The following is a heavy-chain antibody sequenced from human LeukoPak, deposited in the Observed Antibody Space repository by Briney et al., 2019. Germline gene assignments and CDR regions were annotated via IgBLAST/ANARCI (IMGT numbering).Heavy chain of an antibody. V-gene: IGHV3-43*02. CDR1: GFTFDDYA. Sequence: PGGSLRLSCAASGFTFDDYAMHWVRQAPGKGLEWVSLISGDGGSTYYADSVKGRFTISRDNSKNSLYLQMNSLRTEDTALYYCAKDQTYYYDSASFDYWGQATLVTVSS. J-gene: IGHJ4*02. D-gene: IGHD3-22*01. CDR3: AKDQTYYYDSASFDY. CDR2: ISGDGGST.